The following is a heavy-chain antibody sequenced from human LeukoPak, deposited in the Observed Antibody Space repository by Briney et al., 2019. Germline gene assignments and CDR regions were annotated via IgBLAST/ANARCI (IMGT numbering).Heavy chain of an antibody. CDR1: GYTFTSYD. D-gene: IGHD3-10*01. J-gene: IGHJ5*02. V-gene: IGHV1-8*01. Sequence: ASVKVSCKASGYTFTSYDINWVRQATGQGLEWMGWMNPNSGNTGYAQKFQGRVTMTRNTSISTAYMELSSLRSEDTAVYYCARVIWFGELFGATNWFDPWGQGTLVTVSS. CDR2: MNPNSGNT. CDR3: ARVIWFGELFGATNWFDP.